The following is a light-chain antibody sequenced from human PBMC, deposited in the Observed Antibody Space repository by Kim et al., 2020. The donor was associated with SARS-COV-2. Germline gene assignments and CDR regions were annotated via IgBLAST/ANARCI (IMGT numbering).Light chain of an antibody. CDR2: DAS. Sequence: SLSPGDRATLSCRARQSVSSYLAWYQQKPGQAPRLLIYDASNRATGIPARFSGSGSGTDFTLTISSLEPEDFAVYYCQQRSNWFTFGQGTRLEIK. CDR3: QQRSNWFT. V-gene: IGKV3-11*01. CDR1: QSVSSY. J-gene: IGKJ5*01.